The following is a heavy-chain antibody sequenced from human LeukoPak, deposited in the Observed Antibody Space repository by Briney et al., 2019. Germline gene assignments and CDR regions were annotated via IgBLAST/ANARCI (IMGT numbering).Heavy chain of an antibody. CDR2: TYYRSKWYN. D-gene: IGHD2-2*01. J-gene: IGHJ3*02. CDR1: GDSVSSNSAA. V-gene: IGHV6-1*01. Sequence: SQTLSLTCAISGDSVSSNSAAWNWIRQSPSRGLEWLGRTYYRSKWYNDYAVSVKSRITINPDTSKNQFSLQLNSVTPEDTAVYYCAREGGIVVVPAASVLDAFDIWGQGTMVTVSS. CDR3: AREGGIVVVPAASVLDAFDI.